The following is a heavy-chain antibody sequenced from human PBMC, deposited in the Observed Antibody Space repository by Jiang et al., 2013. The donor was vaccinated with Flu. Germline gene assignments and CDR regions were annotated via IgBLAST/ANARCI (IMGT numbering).Heavy chain of an antibody. CDR2: IDPSDSYS. CDR1: GYSFTSNW. CDR3: ARLRENGYNLGLFDF. D-gene: IGHD5-24*01. V-gene: IGHV5-10-1*03. Sequence: QLVESGAEVKKPGESLRISCKTSGYSFTSNWISWVRQMPGKGLEWMGRIDPSDSYSNFSPSFQGHVNISADKSTSTAYLQWRSLKASDTAMYYCARLRENGYNLGLFDFWGQGTLVTVSS. J-gene: IGHJ4*02.